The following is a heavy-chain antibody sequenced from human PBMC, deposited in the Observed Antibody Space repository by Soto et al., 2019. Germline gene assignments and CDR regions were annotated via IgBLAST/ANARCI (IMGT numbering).Heavy chain of an antibody. J-gene: IGHJ4*02. CDR1: GFSLTTSGVG. CDR3: AHRVLRTVFGLVTTTAIYFDF. Sequence: QITLNESGPTVVRPTETLTLTCRFSGFSLTTSGVGVGWIRQSPGKAPEWLALIYWDDDKRYSASLKSRLTITNDTSKIQVVLTVSHLDPTDTATYYCAHRVLRTVFGLVTTTAIYFDFWRQGTPVAVSS. CDR2: IYWDDDK. V-gene: IGHV2-5*02. D-gene: IGHD3-3*01.